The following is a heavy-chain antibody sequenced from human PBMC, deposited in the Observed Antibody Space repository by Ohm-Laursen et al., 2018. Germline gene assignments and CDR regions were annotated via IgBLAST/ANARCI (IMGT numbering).Heavy chain of an antibody. V-gene: IGHV3-23*01. Sequence: SLRLSCAASGFTFSSYAMSWVRQAPGKGLEWVSAISGSGGSTYYADSVKGRFTISRDNSKNTLYLQMNSLRAEDTAVYYCAEDRKQWLVERTFDYWGQGTLVTVSS. J-gene: IGHJ4*02. D-gene: IGHD6-19*01. CDR3: AEDRKQWLVERTFDY. CDR2: ISGSGGST. CDR1: GFTFSSYA.